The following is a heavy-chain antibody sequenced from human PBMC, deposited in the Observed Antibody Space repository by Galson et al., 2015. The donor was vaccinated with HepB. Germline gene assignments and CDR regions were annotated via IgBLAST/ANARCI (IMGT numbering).Heavy chain of an antibody. CDR2: ISHDGTNK. CDR3: VRGRQLDF. D-gene: IGHD6-6*01. Sequence: SLRLSCAASGFTFGGYTMHWVRQAPGKGLLWVAIISHDGTNKDYADLAKGRFTISRDTSYNTLFLQMNSLTAEDTALYYCVRGRQLDFWGQGTLVTVSP. V-gene: IGHV3-30*01. CDR1: GFTFGGYT. J-gene: IGHJ4*02.